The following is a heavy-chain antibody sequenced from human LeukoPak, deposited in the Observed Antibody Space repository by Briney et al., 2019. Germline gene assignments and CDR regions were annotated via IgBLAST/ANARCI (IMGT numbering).Heavy chain of an antibody. CDR2: IGDSDIDT. Sequence: AGGSLRLSCAAPGVTTSNDGTSTGCAPLGKELEWVSAIGDSDIDTYYADSVKGRFTISRDTSKNPLYLQMNSLLPEDTALYYCANSGGTWRLDNWGQGTLVTVSS. V-gene: IGHV3-23*01. CDR3: ANSGGTWRLDN. CDR1: GVTTSNDG. D-gene: IGHD5-12*01. J-gene: IGHJ4*02.